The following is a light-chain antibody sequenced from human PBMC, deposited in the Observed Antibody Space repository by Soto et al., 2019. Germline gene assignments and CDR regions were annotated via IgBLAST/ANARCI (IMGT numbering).Light chain of an antibody. Sequence: QSALTQPPSVSGSPGQSVTISWTGTISDVGSYSRVSWYQLPPGTAPKVLIYDVTNRPSGVPDRFSGSQSGKTASLTISGLQAEDEADYYCSLYTSSSTYVFGTGTKLTVL. CDR2: DVT. J-gene: IGLJ1*01. V-gene: IGLV2-18*01. CDR1: ISDVGSYSR. CDR3: SLYTSSSTYV.